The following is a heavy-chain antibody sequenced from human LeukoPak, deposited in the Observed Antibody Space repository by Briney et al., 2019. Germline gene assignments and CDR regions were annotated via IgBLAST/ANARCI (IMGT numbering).Heavy chain of an antibody. D-gene: IGHD1-26*01. Sequence: GGSLRLSCAATGFTFKDYGMHWVRQPPGKGLEWVSSINWNGGGTDYADSVKGRFTISRDNAKNSLYLQLSSLRPEDTALYYCAKHMRATNTYSFFGLDVWGQGTTVTVS. J-gene: IGHJ6*02. CDR2: INWNGGGT. CDR1: GFTFKDYG. CDR3: AKHMRATNTYSFFGLDV. V-gene: IGHV3-9*01.